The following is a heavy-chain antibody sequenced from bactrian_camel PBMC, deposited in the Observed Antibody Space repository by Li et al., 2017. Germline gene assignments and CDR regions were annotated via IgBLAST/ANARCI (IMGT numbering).Heavy chain of an antibody. CDR1: GRTAVITC. V-gene: IGHV3S53*01. Sequence: HVQLVESGGDSVQAGGSLRLSCAASGRTAVITCLGWFRQVPGKDREGVAHIVYADRTTYADSVKGRFTIDKDNAKNTVSLQLNSLLSDDTAIYYCAQPTGSVREYNYWGQGTQVTVS. J-gene: IGHJ4*01. CDR2: IVYADRT. CDR3: AQPTGSVREYNY.